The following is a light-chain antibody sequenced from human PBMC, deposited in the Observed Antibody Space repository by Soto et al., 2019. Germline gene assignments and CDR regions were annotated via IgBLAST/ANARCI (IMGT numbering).Light chain of an antibody. J-gene: IGKJ3*01. V-gene: IGKV3-15*01. CDR3: QQYNNWPFT. CDR1: QSVSSN. CDR2: GAS. Sequence: TQSPATLSVSPGERATLSCRASQSVSSNLAWYQQKPGQAPRLLIYGASTRATGIPARFSGSGSETEFTLNISSLQPEDFAVYYCQQYNNWPFTFGPGTKVDI.